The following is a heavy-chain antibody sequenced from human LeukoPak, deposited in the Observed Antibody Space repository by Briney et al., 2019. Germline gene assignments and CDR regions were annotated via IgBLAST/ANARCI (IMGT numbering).Heavy chain of an antibody. CDR2: IYYSGST. J-gene: IGHJ6*02. CDR3: ARGEIVVVTAIRYYYYGMDV. CDR1: GGSISSGGYY. D-gene: IGHD2-21*02. Sequence: SETLSLTCTVPGGSISSGGYYWSWIRQHPGTGLEWIGYIYYSGSTYYNPSLKSRVTISVDTSKNQFSLKLSSVTAADTAVYYCARGEIVVVTAIRYYYYGMDVWGQGTTVTVSS. V-gene: IGHV4-31*03.